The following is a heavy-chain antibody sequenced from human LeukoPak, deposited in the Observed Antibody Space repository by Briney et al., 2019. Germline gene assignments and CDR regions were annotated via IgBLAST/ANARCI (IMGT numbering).Heavy chain of an antibody. D-gene: IGHD3-10*01. J-gene: IGHJ4*02. V-gene: IGHV4-39*01. CDR2: IYYSGST. CDR1: GGSISSSSYY. CDR3: ARQTSITMVRGVITIPSDFDY. Sequence: SETLSLTCTASGGSISSSSYYWGWIRQPPGKGLEWIGSIYYSGSTYYNPSLKSRVTISVDTSKNQFSLKLSSVTAADTAVYYCARQTSITMVRGVITIPSDFDYWGQGTLVTVSS.